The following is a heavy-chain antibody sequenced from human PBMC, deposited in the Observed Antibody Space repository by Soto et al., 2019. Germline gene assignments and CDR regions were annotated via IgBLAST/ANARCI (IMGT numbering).Heavy chain of an antibody. J-gene: IGHJ6*02. V-gene: IGHV3-9*01. CDR1: GFTFDDYA. CDR3: AKDIINLDFWSGLDV. Sequence: EVQLVESGGGLVQPGRSLRLSCAASGFTFDDYAMHWVRQAPGKGLEWVASISWNSGSIGYGDSVKGRFTISRDNARNSLYLQMNSLRAEETAFYYCAKDIINLDFWSGLDVWGQGTTVTVSS. D-gene: IGHD3-3*01. CDR2: ISWNSGSI.